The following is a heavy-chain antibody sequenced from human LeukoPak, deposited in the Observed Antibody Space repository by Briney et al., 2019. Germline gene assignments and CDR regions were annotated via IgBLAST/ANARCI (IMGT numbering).Heavy chain of an antibody. CDR2: ISYDGSNK. J-gene: IGHJ4*02. CDR1: GFTFSSYG. CDR3: ARGIHVTIFGVVSEGTAPDY. D-gene: IGHD3-3*01. Sequence: GRSLRLSCAASGFTFSSYGMHWVRQAPGKGLEWVAVISYDGSNKYYADSVKGRFTISRDNSKNTLYLQMNSLRAEDTAVYYCARGIHVTIFGVVSEGTAPDYWGQGTLVTVSS. V-gene: IGHV3-30*19.